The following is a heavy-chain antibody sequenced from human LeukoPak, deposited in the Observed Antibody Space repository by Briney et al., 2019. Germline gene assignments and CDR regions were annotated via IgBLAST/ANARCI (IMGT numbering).Heavy chain of an antibody. D-gene: IGHD7-27*01. Sequence: PSETLSLTCAVYGESFSGYYWSWIRQPPGKGLEWIGEINHSGSTNNNPSLKSRVTISVDTSKNQFSLKLYSVTAADTAVYYCATRKLGNDYWGQGTLVTVSS. CDR1: GESFSGYY. V-gene: IGHV4-34*01. J-gene: IGHJ4*02. CDR3: ATRKLGNDY. CDR2: INHSGST.